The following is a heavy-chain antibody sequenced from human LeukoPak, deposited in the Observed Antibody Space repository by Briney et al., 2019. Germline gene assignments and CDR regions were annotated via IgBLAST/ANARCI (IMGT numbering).Heavy chain of an antibody. CDR1: GFTFRSYA. D-gene: IGHD2-8*01. CDR2: INSSGGST. CDR3: ALLMMYAIDFDY. J-gene: IGHJ4*02. Sequence: GGSLRLSCVASGFTFRSYAMSWVRQAPGKGLEWVSTINSSGGSTYYADSLKGRFTISRDISKNTLYLQMNSLGAEDTAIYYCALLMMYAIDFDYWGQGTLVTVSS. V-gene: IGHV3-23*01.